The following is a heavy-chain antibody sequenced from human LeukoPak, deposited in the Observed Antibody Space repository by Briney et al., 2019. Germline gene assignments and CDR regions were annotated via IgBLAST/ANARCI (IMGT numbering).Heavy chain of an antibody. Sequence: SETLSLTCTVSGGSISSGGYYWSWIRQHPGKGLEWIGYIYYSGSTYYNPSLKSRVTISVDTSKNQFSLKLSSVTAADTAVYYCARGRRGRGSDYWGQGTLVTVSS. CDR2: IYYSGST. J-gene: IGHJ4*02. V-gene: IGHV4-31*03. CDR3: ARGRRGRGSDY. CDR1: GGSISSGGYY. D-gene: IGHD1-26*01.